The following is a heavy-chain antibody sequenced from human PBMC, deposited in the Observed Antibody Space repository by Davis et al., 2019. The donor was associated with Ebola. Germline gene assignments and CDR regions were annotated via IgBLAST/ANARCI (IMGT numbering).Heavy chain of an antibody. J-gene: IGHJ4*02. CDR2: ISYDGSNK. V-gene: IGHV3-30-3*01. D-gene: IGHD6-19*01. CDR3: AILAVRGLDY. Sequence: GESLKISCAASGFTFGSYAMHWVRQAPGKGLEWVAVISYDGSNKYYADSVKGRFTISRDNSKNTLYLQMNSLRAEDTAVYYCAILAVRGLDYWGRGTLVTVSS. CDR1: GFTFGSYA.